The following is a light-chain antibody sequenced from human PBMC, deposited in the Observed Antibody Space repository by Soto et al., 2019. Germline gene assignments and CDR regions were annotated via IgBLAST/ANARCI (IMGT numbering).Light chain of an antibody. Sequence: DIALTQSPDSPTLSLGERATINCKSSQSVLYSSYNKSYLAWYQVKPGRPPKTLFSWASTREPGVPDRFSRSGSEIDLALTISSLQAEDVAVYYCQQYYSTLITFGQGTRLEIK. V-gene: IGKV4-1*01. CDR2: WAS. CDR1: QSVLYSSYNKSY. J-gene: IGKJ5*01. CDR3: QQYYSTLIT.